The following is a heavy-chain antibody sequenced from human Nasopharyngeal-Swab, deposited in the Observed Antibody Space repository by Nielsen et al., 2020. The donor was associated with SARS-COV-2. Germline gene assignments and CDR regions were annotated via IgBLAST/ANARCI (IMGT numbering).Heavy chain of an antibody. CDR1: GYTLTELS. CDR2: FDPEDGET. CDR3: ATVYSAVYSSGWYFY. Sequence: ASVKVSCKVSGYTLTELSMHWVRQAPGKGFEWMGGFDPEDGETIYAQKFQGRVTMTEDTSTDTAYMELSSLRSEDTAVYYCATVYSAVYSSGWYFYWGQGTLVTVSS. J-gene: IGHJ4*02. V-gene: IGHV1-24*01. D-gene: IGHD6-19*01.